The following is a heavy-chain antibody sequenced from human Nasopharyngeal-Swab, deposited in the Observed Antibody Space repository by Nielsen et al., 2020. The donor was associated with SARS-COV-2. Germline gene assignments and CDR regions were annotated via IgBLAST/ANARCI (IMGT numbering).Heavy chain of an antibody. CDR1: GFTFSDYY. CDR3: ARTDGYTLNNAFDI. V-gene: IGHV3-11*04. J-gene: IGHJ3*02. D-gene: IGHD5-24*01. Sequence: GESLKISCAASGFTFSDYYMTWIRQAPGKGLEWVSYISSSGGTIYYADSVKGRFTISRDNAKNSLYLQMNSLRAEDTTVYYCARTDGYTLNNAFDIWGQGTMVTVSS. CDR2: ISSSGGTI.